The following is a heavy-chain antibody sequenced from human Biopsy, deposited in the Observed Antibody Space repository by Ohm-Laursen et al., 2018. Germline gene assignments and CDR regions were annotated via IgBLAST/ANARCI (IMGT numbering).Heavy chain of an antibody. Sequence: SLRLSCAASGFTFSSYGMHWVRQAPGKGLEWVAAIWYDGSNKNYADSVKGRFTISRDNSKNTLYLQMNSLRGEDTAVYFCARDGKRWDYSTYFSWHFDLWGRGTLVTVSS. J-gene: IGHJ2*01. D-gene: IGHD4-11*01. CDR2: IWYDGSNK. V-gene: IGHV3-33*01. CDR1: GFTFSSYG. CDR3: ARDGKRWDYSTYFSWHFDL.